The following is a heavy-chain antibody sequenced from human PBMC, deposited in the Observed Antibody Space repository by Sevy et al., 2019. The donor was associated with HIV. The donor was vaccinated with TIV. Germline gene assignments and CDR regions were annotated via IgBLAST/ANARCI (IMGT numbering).Heavy chain of an antibody. V-gene: IGHV3-49*04. CDR1: GFTFGDYA. CDR2: IRSIAYGGTT. Sequence: GGSLRLSCTASGFTFGDYAMSWVRQAPGKGLEWVGFIRSIAYGGTTEYAASVKGRFTISRDDSKSIAYLQMNGLKTEDTAVYYCTGSSSGYSANFDYWGQGTLVTVSS. CDR3: TGSSSGYSANFDY. D-gene: IGHD3-22*01. J-gene: IGHJ4*02.